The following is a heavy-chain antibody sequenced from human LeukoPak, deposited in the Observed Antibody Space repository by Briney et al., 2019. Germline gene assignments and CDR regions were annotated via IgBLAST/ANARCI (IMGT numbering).Heavy chain of an antibody. CDR1: GFTLSSYW. V-gene: IGHV3-7*01. D-gene: IGHD5-12*01. CDR3: AKSRLANYYYGMDV. J-gene: IGHJ6*02. Sequence: GGSLRLSCAASGFTLSSYWMSWVRQAPGKGLEWVANIKEDGSEKYYVDSVKSRFTISRDNAKNSLYLQMNSLRVEDTAVYYCAKSRLANYYYGMDVWGQGTTVTVSS. CDR2: IKEDGSEK.